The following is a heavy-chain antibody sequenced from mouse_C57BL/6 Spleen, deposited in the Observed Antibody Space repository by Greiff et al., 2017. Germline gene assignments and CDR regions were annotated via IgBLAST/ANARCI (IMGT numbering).Heavy chain of an antibody. J-gene: IGHJ4*01. CDR2: IWRGGRT. CDR1: GFSLTSYG. Sequence: VMLVESGPGLVQPSQSLSITCTVSGFSLTSYGVDWVRQSPGKGLEWVGVIWRGGRTDYYAAFMSRLSITKDNSTSQVFFRMNSLQADDAAIYYSGGGDAQGTYWGQGTSVTVSS. D-gene: IGHD2-14*01. V-gene: IGHV2-5*01. CDR3: GGGDAQGTY.